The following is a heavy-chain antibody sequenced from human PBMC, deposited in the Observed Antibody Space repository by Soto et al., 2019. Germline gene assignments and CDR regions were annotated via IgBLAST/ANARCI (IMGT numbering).Heavy chain of an antibody. CDR3: AVGLSGSKTFDY. CDR2: FDPEDGET. Sequence: GASVKVSCKVSGYTLTELSMHWVRQAPGKGLEWMGGFDPEDGETIYAQKFQGRVTMTEDTSTDTAYMELSSLRSEDTAVYYCAVGLSGSKTFDYWGPGTLVTVSS. J-gene: IGHJ4*02. CDR1: GYTLTELS. D-gene: IGHD1-26*01. V-gene: IGHV1-24*01.